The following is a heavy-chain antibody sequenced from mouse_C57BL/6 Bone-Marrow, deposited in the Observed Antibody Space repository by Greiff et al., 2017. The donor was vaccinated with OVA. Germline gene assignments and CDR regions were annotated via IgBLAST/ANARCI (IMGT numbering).Heavy chain of an antibody. D-gene: IGHD1-1*01. CDR2: IWSGGST. J-gene: IGHJ3*01. CDR3: AIDYGSSPAWFAY. CDR1: GFSLTSYG. V-gene: IGHV2-4*01. Sequence: QVQLQQSGPGLVQPSQSLSITCTVSGFSLTSYGVHWVRQPPGKGLEWLGVIWSGGSTDYNAAFISRLSISKDNSKSQVFFKMNSLQADDTAIYYCAIDYGSSPAWFAYWGQGTLVTVSA.